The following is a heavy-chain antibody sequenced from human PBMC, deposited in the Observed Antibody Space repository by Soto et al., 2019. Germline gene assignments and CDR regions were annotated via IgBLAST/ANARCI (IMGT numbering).Heavy chain of an antibody. V-gene: IGHV3-48*01. Sequence: EVQLVESGGGLVQPGGSLRLSCAASGFTFSSYSMNWVRQAPGKGLEWVSYISSSSSTIYYADSVKGRFTISRDNAKNSLYLQMNRLRAEDTAVYYCARDGYCSSTSCYGTPDYYYYYMDVWGKGTTVTVSS. D-gene: IGHD2-2*03. CDR2: ISSSSSTI. CDR1: GFTFSSYS. J-gene: IGHJ6*03. CDR3: ARDGYCSSTSCYGTPDYYYYYMDV.